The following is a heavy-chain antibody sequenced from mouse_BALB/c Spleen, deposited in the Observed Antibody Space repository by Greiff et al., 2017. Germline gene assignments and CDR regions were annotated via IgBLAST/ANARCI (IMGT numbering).Heavy chain of an antibody. CDR3: ARGRDGNYDYAMDY. D-gene: IGHD2-1*01. CDR1: GYTFTDYA. V-gene: IGHV1S137*01. Sequence: VQLQQSGAELVRPGVSVKISCKGSGYTFTDYAMHWVKQSHAKSLEWIGVISTYYGDASYNQKFKGKATMTVDKSSSTAYMELARLTSEDSAIYYVARGRDGNYDYAMDYWGQGTSVTVSS. J-gene: IGHJ4*01. CDR2: ISTYYGDA.